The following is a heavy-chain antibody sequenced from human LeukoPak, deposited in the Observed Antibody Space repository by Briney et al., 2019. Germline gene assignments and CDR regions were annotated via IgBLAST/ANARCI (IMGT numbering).Heavy chain of an antibody. Sequence: SETLSLTCTVSGYSISSGYYWGWIRQPPGKGLEWIGSIYHSGSTYYNPSLKGRVTISVDTSKNQFSLKLSSVTAADTAVYYCASTTMMDNWGQGTLVTVSS. CDR3: ASTTMMDN. D-gene: IGHD3-22*01. V-gene: IGHV4-38-2*02. CDR1: GYSISSGYY. CDR2: IYHSGST. J-gene: IGHJ4*02.